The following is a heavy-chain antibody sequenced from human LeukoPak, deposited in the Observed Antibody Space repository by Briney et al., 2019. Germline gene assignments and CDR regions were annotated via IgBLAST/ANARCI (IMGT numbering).Heavy chain of an antibody. CDR1: GFIFSNYW. D-gene: IGHD3-22*01. CDR3: ARDDFHYGSSPDAFDI. V-gene: IGHV3-7*05. Sequence: GGSLRLSCSASGFIFSNYWMTWVRQAPGKGLEWVANIKQDGSEKYYVDSVKGRFIISRDNAKNSLYLQMSSLRAEDTALYFCARDDFHYGSSPDAFDIWGQGTMVTVSS. CDR2: IKQDGSEK. J-gene: IGHJ3*02.